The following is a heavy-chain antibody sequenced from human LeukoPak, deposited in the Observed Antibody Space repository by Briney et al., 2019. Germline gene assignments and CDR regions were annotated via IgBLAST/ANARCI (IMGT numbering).Heavy chain of an antibody. D-gene: IGHD3-22*01. CDR2: INPSGGST. V-gene: IGHV1-46*01. J-gene: IGHJ4*02. CDR1: GYTFTSYY. Sequence: ASVKVSCKASGYTFTSYYMHWVRQAPGQGLEWRGIINPSGGSTSYAPKFQGRVTMTRDTSTSTVYMDLSGLRSEDTAVYYCARDSHDTSGYPGYWGQGTLVTVAS. CDR3: ARDSHDTSGYPGY.